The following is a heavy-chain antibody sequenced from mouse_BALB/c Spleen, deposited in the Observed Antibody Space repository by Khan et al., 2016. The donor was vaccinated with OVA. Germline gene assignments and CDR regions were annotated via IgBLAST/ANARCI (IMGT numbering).Heavy chain of an antibody. CDR3: ARQPYYHYNIMDY. CDR1: GFSLTNYG. D-gene: IGHD2-10*01. Sequence: QVQLKESGPGLVAPSQSLSITCTISGFSLTNYGIHWVRQPPGKGLEWLVVIWSDGSTTYDSALKSRLTISKDNSKSQVFLKMNSLQTADTAVYFCARQPYYHYNIMDYWGQGTSGTVSS. CDR2: IWSDGST. J-gene: IGHJ4*01. V-gene: IGHV2-6-1*01.